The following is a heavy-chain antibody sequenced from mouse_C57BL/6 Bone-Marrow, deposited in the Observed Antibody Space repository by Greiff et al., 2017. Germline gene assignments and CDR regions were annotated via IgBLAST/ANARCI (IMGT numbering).Heavy chain of an antibody. D-gene: IGHD2-1*01. Sequence: EVQLQQSGAELVRPGASVKLSCTASGFNIKDDYMHWVKQRPEQGLEWIGWIDPENGDTEYASKFQGKATITADTSSNTAYLQLSSLTSEDTAVYYWTTDGNYVNYFDYWGQGTTLTVSS. CDR1: GFNIKDDY. CDR2: IDPENGDT. CDR3: TTDGNYVNYFDY. V-gene: IGHV14-4*01. J-gene: IGHJ2*01.